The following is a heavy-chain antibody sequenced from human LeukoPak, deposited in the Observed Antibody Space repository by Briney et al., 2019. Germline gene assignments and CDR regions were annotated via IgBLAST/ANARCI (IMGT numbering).Heavy chain of an antibody. Sequence: PGGSLRLSCAASGFTFASYVMSWVRQAPGKGLEWVSAISGSGGSTYYADSVKGRFTISRDNSKDTLYLQMNSLRAEDTAVYYCAKGRAYYDSSGYYYPEYFDYWGQGTLVTVSS. CDR2: ISGSGGST. J-gene: IGHJ4*02. CDR3: AKGRAYYDSSGYYYPEYFDY. CDR1: GFTFASYV. D-gene: IGHD3-22*01. V-gene: IGHV3-23*01.